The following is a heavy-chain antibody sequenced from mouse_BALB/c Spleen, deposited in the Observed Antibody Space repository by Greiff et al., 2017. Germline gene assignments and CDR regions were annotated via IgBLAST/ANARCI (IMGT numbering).Heavy chain of an antibody. V-gene: IGHV3-2*02. CDR2: ISYSGST. CDR1: GYSITSDYA. Sequence: VQLQQSGPGLVKPSQSLSLTCTVTGYSITSDYAWNWIRQFPGNKLEWMGYISYSGSTSYNPSLKSRISITRDTSKNQFFLQLNSVTTEDTATYYCARGATATYFDYWGQGTTLTVSS. CDR3: ARGATATYFDY. J-gene: IGHJ2*01. D-gene: IGHD1-2*01.